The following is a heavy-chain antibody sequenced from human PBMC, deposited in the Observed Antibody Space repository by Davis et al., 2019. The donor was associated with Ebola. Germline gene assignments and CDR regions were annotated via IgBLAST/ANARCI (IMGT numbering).Heavy chain of an antibody. CDR2: ISGSATST. CDR1: GFTFYRYE. V-gene: IGHV3-48*03. J-gene: IGHJ4*02. D-gene: IGHD6-6*01. CDR3: ARVGSSGEVFDY. Sequence: GESLKISCAASGFTFYRYEMNWVRQAPGKGLEWVSYISGSATSTFYADSVKGRFTISRDNAKNSLYLQMKSLRAEDTAVYYCARVGSSGEVFDYWGQGTLVTVSS.